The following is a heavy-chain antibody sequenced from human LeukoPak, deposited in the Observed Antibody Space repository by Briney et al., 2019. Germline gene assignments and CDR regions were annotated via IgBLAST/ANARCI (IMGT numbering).Heavy chain of an antibody. CDR2: ISNSGNTI. CDR3: ARYRVITNDYFDS. V-gene: IGHV3-11*01. CDR1: GFTFGDYY. J-gene: IGHJ4*02. D-gene: IGHD3-16*01. Sequence: GGSLRLSCAASGFTFGDYYVSWIRQAPGKGLEWVSYISNSGNTIKEADSVRGRFTISRDNAQNSLFLQMKSLRADDTAVYYCARYRVITNDYFDSWGQGTLVTVSS.